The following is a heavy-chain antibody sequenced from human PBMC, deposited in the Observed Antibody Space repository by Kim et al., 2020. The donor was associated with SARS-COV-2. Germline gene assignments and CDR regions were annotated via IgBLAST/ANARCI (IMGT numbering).Heavy chain of an antibody. D-gene: IGHD6-6*01. V-gene: IGHV3-53*04. J-gene: IGHJ6*02. CDR2: IYSGGNT. CDR1: GFTVSSNY. Sequence: GGSLRLSCAASGFTVSSNYLSWVRQAPGKGLEWVSVIYSGGNTYYADSVKGRFTISRHISKNTLYLEMNNLRTEDTAVYYCARPVPYYFYGMDVWGQGTTVTVSS. CDR3: ARPVPYYFYGMDV.